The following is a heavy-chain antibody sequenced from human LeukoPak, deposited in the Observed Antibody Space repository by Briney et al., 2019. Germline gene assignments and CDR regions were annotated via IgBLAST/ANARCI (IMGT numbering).Heavy chain of an antibody. CDR3: ARLKDETGWDHYYYYMDV. CDR1: GGSISSYY. CDR2: IYYSGST. D-gene: IGHD3-9*01. Sequence: PSETLSLTCTVSGGSISSYYWSWIRQPPGKGLEWIGYIYYSGSTNYNPSLKSRVTISVDTSKNQFSLKLRSVTAADTAVYYCARLKDETGWDHYYYYMDVWGKGTTVTISS. V-gene: IGHV4-59*01. J-gene: IGHJ6*03.